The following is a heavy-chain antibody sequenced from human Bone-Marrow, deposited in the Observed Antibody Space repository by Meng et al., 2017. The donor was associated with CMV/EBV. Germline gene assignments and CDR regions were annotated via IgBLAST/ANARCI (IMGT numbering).Heavy chain of an antibody. J-gene: IGHJ4*02. CDR1: GNTFSSYY. D-gene: IGHD6-13*01. Sequence: GNTFSSYYMQGGRQAPGQGLEWMEIMNHSGGSTNYAEKFQGRVTMTRDTSTSTVYMELSSLGSEDTAVYCCAREGGGAAAGSYYFDYWGQGTLVTVSS. CDR2: MNHSGGST. CDR3: AREGGGAAAGSYYFDY. V-gene: IGHV1-46*01.